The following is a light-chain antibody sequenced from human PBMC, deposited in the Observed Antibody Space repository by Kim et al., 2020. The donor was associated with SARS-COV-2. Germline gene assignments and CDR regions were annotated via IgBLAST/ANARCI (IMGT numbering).Light chain of an antibody. Sequence: ATRKTDRSDMGGNDIGMKSVHTYQRKTSQTPVLVIYYDSDRPSGIPERFSGSNSGNTATLTISRVEAGDEGDYYCQVWDSSSDLWVFGGGTQLTVL. CDR1: DIGMKS. CDR2: YDS. CDR3: QVWDSSSDLWV. J-gene: IGLJ3*02. V-gene: IGLV3-21*04.